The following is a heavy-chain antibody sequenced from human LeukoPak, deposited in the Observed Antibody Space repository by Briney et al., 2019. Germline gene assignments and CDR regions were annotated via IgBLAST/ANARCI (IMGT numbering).Heavy chain of an antibody. D-gene: IGHD1-1*01. CDR3: ARSRYRFDP. Sequence: GGSLRLSCAASGFIFGGYAMHWVRQAPGKGLEWVANIKQDGSEKYYVDSVKGRFTISRDNAKNSLYLQMNSLRAEDTAVYYCARSRYRFDPWGQGTLVTVSS. V-gene: IGHV3-7*01. CDR2: IKQDGSEK. CDR1: GFIFGGYA. J-gene: IGHJ5*02.